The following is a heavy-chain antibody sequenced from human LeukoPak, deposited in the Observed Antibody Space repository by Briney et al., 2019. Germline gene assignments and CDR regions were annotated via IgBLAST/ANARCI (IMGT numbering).Heavy chain of an antibody. CDR1: GGSISSSNW. J-gene: IGHJ3*02. CDR2: INHSGST. CDR3: ARPASYYDILTGYYNVDAFDI. Sequence: SETLSLTCAVSGGSISSSNWWSWIRQPPGKGLEWIGEINHSGSTNYNPSLKSRVTISVDKSKNQFSLKLSSVTAADTAVYYCARPASYYDILTGYYNVDAFDIWGQGTMVTVSS. V-gene: IGHV4-4*02. D-gene: IGHD3-9*01.